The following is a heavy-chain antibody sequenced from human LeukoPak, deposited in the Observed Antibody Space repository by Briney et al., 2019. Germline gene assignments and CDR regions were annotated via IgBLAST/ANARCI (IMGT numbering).Heavy chain of an antibody. CDR2: IKQDGSEK. CDR3: ARDEDYSNYESFGDY. J-gene: IGHJ4*02. V-gene: IGHV3-7*01. CDR1: GFTFSSYW. D-gene: IGHD4-11*01. Sequence: GGSLRLSCAASGFTFSSYWMSWVRQAPGKGLEWVANIKQDGSEKYYVDSVKGRFTISRDNAKNSLYLQINSLRAEDTAVYYCARDEDYSNYESFGDYWGQGTLVTVSS.